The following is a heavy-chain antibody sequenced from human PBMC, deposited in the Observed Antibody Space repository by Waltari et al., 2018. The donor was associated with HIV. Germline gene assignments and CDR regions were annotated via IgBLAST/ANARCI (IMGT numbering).Heavy chain of an antibody. J-gene: IGHJ3*01. Sequence: VQLRESGPRLVKPSETLSLVCHVSGDSMKTHYWSWIRWSTEKGLECIGYFYYSGSSRYNSGSTTYNPSLHSRVTISVARSKNQVSLRLRAVTAADTGVYFCARGNCHLGSCLLVAFPFDFWGQGIPVVVSS. CDR3: ARGNCHLGSCLLVAFPFDF. D-gene: IGHD5-12*01. V-gene: IGHV4-59*11. CDR1: GDSMKTHY. CDR2: FYYSGSSRYNSGST.